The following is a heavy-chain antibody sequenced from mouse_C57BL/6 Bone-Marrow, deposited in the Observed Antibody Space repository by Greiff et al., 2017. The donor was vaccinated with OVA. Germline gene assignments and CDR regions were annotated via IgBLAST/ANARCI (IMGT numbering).Heavy chain of an antibody. D-gene: IGHD2-5*01. J-gene: IGHJ2*01. Sequence: EVQVVESGGDLVKPGGSLKLSCAASGFTFSSYGMSWVRQTPDKRLEWVATISRGGSYTYYPDSVKGRFTISRDNAKNTLYLQMSSLKSEDTAMDYCARQGAYSNYPYYFDYWGQGTTLTVSS. V-gene: IGHV5-6*01. CDR3: ARQGAYSNYPYYFDY. CDR1: GFTFSSYG. CDR2: ISRGGSYT.